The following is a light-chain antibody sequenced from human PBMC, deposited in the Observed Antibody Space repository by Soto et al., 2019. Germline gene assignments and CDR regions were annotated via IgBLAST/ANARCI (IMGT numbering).Light chain of an antibody. Sequence: DIQMTQSPSTLSASVGDRVTITCRASQSISRWLAWYHQKPGKAPRLLIYDASSLESGVPSRFSGSGSGTEFTLTISSLQPDDFATYYCQQYNSYSPWTFGQGTKVDI. CDR3: QQYNSYSPWT. V-gene: IGKV1-5*01. J-gene: IGKJ1*01. CDR2: DAS. CDR1: QSISRW.